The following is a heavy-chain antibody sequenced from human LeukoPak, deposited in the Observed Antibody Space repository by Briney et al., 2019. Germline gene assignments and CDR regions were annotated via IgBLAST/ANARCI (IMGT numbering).Heavy chain of an antibody. D-gene: IGHD3-10*01. V-gene: IGHV1-69*01. CDR2: IIPIFGTA. CDR3: ARPPLPLKPYSYGSGSYYPPYYYYGMDV. J-gene: IGHJ6*02. CDR1: GGTFSSYA. Sequence: SVKVSCKASGGTFSSYAISWVRQAPGQGLEWMGGIIPIFGTANYAQKFQGRVTITADESTSTAYMELSSLRSDDTAVYYCARPPLPLKPYSYGSGSYYPPYYYYGMDVWGQGTTVTVSS.